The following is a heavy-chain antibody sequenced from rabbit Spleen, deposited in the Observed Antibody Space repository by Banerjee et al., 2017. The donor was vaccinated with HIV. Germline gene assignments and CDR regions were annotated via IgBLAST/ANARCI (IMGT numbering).Heavy chain of an antibody. CDR1: GGSLNDKDV. D-gene: IGHD7-1*01. J-gene: IGHJ6*01. V-gene: IGHV1S45*01. CDR2: INIVTGKS. Sequence: EQLEESGGGLVKPEGSLTLTCKASGGSLNDKDVMWWVRQAPGKGLEWIACINIVTGKSVYANWAKGRFTMSRPSSTTVTLQMTSLTAADTATYFCARDTGTSFSTYGMDLWGPGTLVTVS. CDR3: ARDTGTSFSTYGMDL.